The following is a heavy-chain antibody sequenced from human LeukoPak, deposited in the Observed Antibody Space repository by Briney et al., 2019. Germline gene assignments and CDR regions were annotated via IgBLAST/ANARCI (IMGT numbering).Heavy chain of an antibody. CDR3: ARKSGSSGYPFDY. CDR2: ITSSSSAI. J-gene: IGHJ4*02. Sequence: QPGGSLRLSCAASGFAFSNYSMNWVRQAPGKGLEWVSYITSSSSAIYYADSVKGRFTISRDNAKNSLYLQMNSLRAEDTAVYYCARKSGSSGYPFDYWGQGTVVTVSS. D-gene: IGHD3-22*01. V-gene: IGHV3-48*01. CDR1: GFAFSNYS.